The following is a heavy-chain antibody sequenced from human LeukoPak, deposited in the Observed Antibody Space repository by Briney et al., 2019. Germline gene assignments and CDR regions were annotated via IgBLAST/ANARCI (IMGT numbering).Heavy chain of an antibody. CDR2: IYYSGST. V-gene: IGHV4-39*07. J-gene: IGHJ4*02. D-gene: IGHD4-23*01. CDR3: ARDLYGGNPFDY. Sequence: KPSETLSLTCTVSGGSISSSSYYWGWIRQPPGKGLEWIGSIYYSGSTYYNPSLKSRVTISVDTSKNQFSLKLSSVTAADTAVYYCARDLYGGNPFDYWGQGTLVTVSS. CDR1: GGSISSSSYY.